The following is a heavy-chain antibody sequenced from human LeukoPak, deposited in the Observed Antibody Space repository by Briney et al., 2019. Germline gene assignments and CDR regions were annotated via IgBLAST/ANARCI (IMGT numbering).Heavy chain of an antibody. CDR1: GFTFDDYG. D-gene: IGHD3-10*01. J-gene: IGHJ4*02. V-gene: IGHV3-20*04. Sequence: GGSLRLSCAASGFTFDDYGMSWVRQAAGKGLEWVSGINWNGGSTGYADSVKGRFTISRDNAKNSLYLQMNSLRAEDTALYYCARVYGSGISPSHFDYWGQGTLVTVSS. CDR3: ARVYGSGISPSHFDY. CDR2: INWNGGST.